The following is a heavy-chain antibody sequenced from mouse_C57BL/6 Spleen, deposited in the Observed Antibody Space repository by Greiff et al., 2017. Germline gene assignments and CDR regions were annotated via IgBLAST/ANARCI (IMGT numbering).Heavy chain of an antibody. CDR1: GYTFTSYW. D-gene: IGHD2-4*01. CDR2: IDPSGSYT. CDR3: ARGTYDYDWYFDV. J-gene: IGHJ1*03. V-gene: IGHV1-50*01. Sequence: VQLQQPGAELVKPGASVKLSCKASGYTFTSYWMQWVKQRPGQGLEWIGEIDPSGSYTNYNQQFKGKATLTVDTSSSTAYMQLSSLTSEDSAVYYCARGTYDYDWYFDVWGTGTTVTVSS.